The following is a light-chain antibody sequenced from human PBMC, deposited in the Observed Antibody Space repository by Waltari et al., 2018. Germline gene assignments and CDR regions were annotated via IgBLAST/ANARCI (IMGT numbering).Light chain of an antibody. CDR1: QSLLHSNGYNY. V-gene: IGKV2-28*01. CDR2: LGS. CDR3: MQALQTPI. Sequence: DIVMTQSPLSLPVTPGEPASIACRSSQSLLHSNGYNYLDWYLQKPGQSPQLLIYLGSNRASAVPDRFSGCGSGTDFTLKISRVEAEDVGVYYCMQALQTPIFGPVTKVDIK. J-gene: IGKJ3*01.